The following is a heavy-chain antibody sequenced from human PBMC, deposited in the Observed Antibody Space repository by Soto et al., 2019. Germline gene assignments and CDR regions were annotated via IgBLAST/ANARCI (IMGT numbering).Heavy chain of an antibody. Sequence: VGSLRLSCGASGFTFRSYAMHWVRQTPGKGLEWVAVISYDGSNKHYADSVKGRFSISRDNSKNMLYLQMDSLSTEDTAVYYCVRSMIIVVRLIGLDYWGQGTRVTVS. CDR1: GFTFRSYA. CDR2: ISYDGSNK. D-gene: IGHD3-22*01. CDR3: VRSMIIVVRLIGLDY. V-gene: IGHV3-30-3*01. J-gene: IGHJ4*02.